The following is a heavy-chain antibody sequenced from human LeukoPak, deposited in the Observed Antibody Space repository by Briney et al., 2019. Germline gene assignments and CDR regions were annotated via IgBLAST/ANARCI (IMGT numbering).Heavy chain of an antibody. J-gene: IGHJ4*02. CDR3: ARGPSSNWSGLDF. CDR1: GFSFSGHW. D-gene: IGHD6-13*01. V-gene: IGHV3-74*01. CDR2: ISPTGSTT. Sequence: GGSLRLSCAASGFSFSGHWMHWARQLPGKGLAWVSRISPTGSTTSYADSVKGRFTVSRDNAKNTLYLQVNNLRAEDTAVYYCARGPSSNWSGLDFWGQGTLLTVSS.